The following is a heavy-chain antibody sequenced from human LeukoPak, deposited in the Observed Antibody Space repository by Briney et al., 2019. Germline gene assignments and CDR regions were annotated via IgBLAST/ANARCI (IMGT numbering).Heavy chain of an antibody. D-gene: IGHD6-13*01. J-gene: IGHJ4*02. Sequence: PSQTLSLTCTVSGGSISSGSYYWSWIRQPAGKGLEWIGRIYTSASTNYNPSLKSRVTISVDTSKNQFSLKLSSVTAADTAVYYCARTAAGTPNYFDYWGQGTLVTVSS. CDR3: ARTAAGTPNYFDY. CDR1: GGSISSGSYY. CDR2: IYTSAST. V-gene: IGHV4-61*02.